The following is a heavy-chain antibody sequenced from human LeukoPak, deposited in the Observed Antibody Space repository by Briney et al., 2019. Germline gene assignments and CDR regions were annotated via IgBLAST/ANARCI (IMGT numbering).Heavy chain of an antibody. Sequence: PGGSLGLSCAASGFIFSDYTMMWVRRAPGKGLQWVATFTAYGGTYYAASVKGRFAISRDNSRGTVSLYMNSLRVEDTAMYYCAKGSTGGKVDWFDPWGPGTLVTVSS. V-gene: IGHV3-23*01. J-gene: IGHJ5*02. CDR3: AKGSTGGKVDWFDP. D-gene: IGHD4-23*01. CDR2: FTAYGGT. CDR1: GFIFSDYT.